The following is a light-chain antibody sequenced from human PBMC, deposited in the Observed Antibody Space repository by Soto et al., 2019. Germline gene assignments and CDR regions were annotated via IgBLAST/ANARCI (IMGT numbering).Light chain of an antibody. J-gene: IGKJ1*01. Sequence: DIQMTQSPSTLSASVGDRVTITCRASQSISHFLAWYQQKPGKVPKLLIYDASNLGSGVPSRFSGSGSGTDFTLTISGLQPDDFTTYYCQQYTSSSRAFGQGTKVDIK. CDR3: QQYTSSSRA. V-gene: IGKV1-5*01. CDR2: DAS. CDR1: QSISHF.